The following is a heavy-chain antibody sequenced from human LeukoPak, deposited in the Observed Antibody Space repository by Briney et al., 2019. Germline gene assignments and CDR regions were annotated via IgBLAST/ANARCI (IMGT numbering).Heavy chain of an antibody. V-gene: IGHV3-48*03. CDR3: ARAFGYSYGYANLDY. CDR2: ISRTGNSI. CDR1: GFTLSSYE. D-gene: IGHD5-18*01. Sequence: GGSLRLSCAASGFTLSSYEMNWVRLAPGKGLEWISYISRTGNSIYYADSVKGRFTISRDNSKNTLYLQMNSLRAEDTAVYYCARAFGYSYGYANLDYWGQGTLVTVSS. J-gene: IGHJ4*02.